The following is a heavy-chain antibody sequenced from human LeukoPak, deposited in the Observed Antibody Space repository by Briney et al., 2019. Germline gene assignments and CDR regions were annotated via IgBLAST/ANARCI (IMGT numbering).Heavy chain of an antibody. D-gene: IGHD5-24*01. V-gene: IGHV3-74*01. Sequence: GGSLRLSCAASGFTFDDYAMHWVRQAPGKGLVWVSRINEGGSVTDYADSVKGRFTISRDNAKNTLYLEMNSLRAEDTAVYYCSRDLRGRDDYWGQGTLVCVSS. J-gene: IGHJ4*02. CDR2: INEGGSVT. CDR1: GFTFDDYA. CDR3: SRDLRGRDDY.